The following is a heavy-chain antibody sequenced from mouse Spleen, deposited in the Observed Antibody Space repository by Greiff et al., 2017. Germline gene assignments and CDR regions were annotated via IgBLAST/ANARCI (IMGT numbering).Heavy chain of an antibody. Sequence: VQLQESGAELVRPGASVKLSCKASGYTFTDYYINWVKQRPGQGLEWIARIYPGSGNTYYNEKFKGKATLTAEKSSSTAYMQLSSLTSEDSAVYFCAGGSSLYAMDYWGQGTSVTVSS. CDR1: GYTFTDYY. J-gene: IGHJ4*01. CDR2: IYPGSGNT. CDR3: AGGSSLYAMDY. V-gene: IGHV1-76*01. D-gene: IGHD1-1*01.